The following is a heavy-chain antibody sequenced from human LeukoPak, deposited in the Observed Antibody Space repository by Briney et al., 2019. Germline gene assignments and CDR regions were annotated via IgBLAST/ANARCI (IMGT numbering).Heavy chain of an antibody. CDR1: GGTFSSYA. J-gene: IGHJ4*02. D-gene: IGHD5-18*01. V-gene: IGHV1-69*05. Sequence: SVTVSCKASGGTFSSYAISWVRQAPGQGLEWMGGIIPIFGTANYAQKFQGRVTITTDESTSTAYMELSSLRSEDTAVYYCASSLFDTALDYWGQGTLVTVSS. CDR3: ASSLFDTALDY. CDR2: IIPIFGTA.